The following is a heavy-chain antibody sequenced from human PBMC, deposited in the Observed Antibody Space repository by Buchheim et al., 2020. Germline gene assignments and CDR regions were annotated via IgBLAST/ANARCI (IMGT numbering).Heavy chain of an antibody. J-gene: IGHJ6*02. Sequence: QVQLQESGPGLVKPSQTLSLTCTVSGGSISSGGYYWSWIRQHPGKGLEWIGYIYYSGSTYYNPSLQRRVTISVDTSKNQFSLKLSPVTAADTAVYYCARDGMEQGDYYGMDVWGQGTT. CDR1: GGSISSGGYY. V-gene: IGHV4-31*03. D-gene: IGHD1/OR15-1a*01. CDR2: IYYSGST. CDR3: ARDGMEQGDYYGMDV.